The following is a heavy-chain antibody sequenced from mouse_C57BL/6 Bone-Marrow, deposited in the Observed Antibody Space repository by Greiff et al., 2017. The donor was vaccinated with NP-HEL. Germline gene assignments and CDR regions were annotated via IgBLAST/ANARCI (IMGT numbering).Heavy chain of an antibody. J-gene: IGHJ4*01. D-gene: IGHD1-1*01. V-gene: IGHV3-6*01. CDR1: GYSITSGYY. Sequence: EVKLQESGPGLVKPSQSLSLTCSVTGYSITSGYYWNWIRQFPGNKLEWMGYISYDGSNNYNPSLKNRISITRDTSKNQFFLKLNSVTTEDTATYYCARDFITTVYAMDYWGQGTSVTVSS. CDR2: ISYDGSN. CDR3: ARDFITTVYAMDY.